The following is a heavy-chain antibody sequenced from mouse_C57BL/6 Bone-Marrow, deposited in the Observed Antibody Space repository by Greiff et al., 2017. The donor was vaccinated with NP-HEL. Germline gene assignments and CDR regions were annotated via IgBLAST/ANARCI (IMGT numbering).Heavy chain of an antibody. J-gene: IGHJ4*01. D-gene: IGHD2-3*01. CDR2: IWGVGST. CDR3: ATFYDGYPHYYAMDY. CDR1: GFSLTSSG. V-gene: IGHV2-6*01. Sequence: VKLVESGPGLVAPSQSLSITCTVSGFSLTSSGVDWVRQSPGKGLEWLGVIWGVGSTNYNSALKSRLSISKDNSKSQVFLKMNSLQTDDTAMYYCATFYDGYPHYYAMDYWGQGTSVTVSS.